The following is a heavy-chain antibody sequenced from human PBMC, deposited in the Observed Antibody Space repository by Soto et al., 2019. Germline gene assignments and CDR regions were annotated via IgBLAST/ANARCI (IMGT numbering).Heavy chain of an antibody. J-gene: IGHJ6*02. Sequence: QVQLVESGGGVVQPGRSLRLSCAASGFTFSSYGMHWVSKAPGKGLEWVAVIWYDGSNKYYADSVKGRFTISRDNSKNTLYLQMNSLRSEDTAVYYCARDWIAAAGTGGYYYYGMDVWGQGTTVTVSS. CDR2: IWYDGSNK. CDR3: ARDWIAAAGTGGYYYYGMDV. D-gene: IGHD6-13*01. CDR1: GFTFSSYG. V-gene: IGHV3-33*01.